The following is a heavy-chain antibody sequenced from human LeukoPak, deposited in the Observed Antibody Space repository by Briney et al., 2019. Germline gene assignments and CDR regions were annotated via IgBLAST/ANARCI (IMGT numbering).Heavy chain of an antibody. CDR1: GFTFSSYW. D-gene: IGHD4-17*01. V-gene: IGHV3-7*01. CDR3: ARAPSTVTDFDH. CDR2: IKQDGSEK. J-gene: IGHJ4*02. Sequence: GGSQRLSCAASGFTFSSYWMSWVRQAPGKGLEWVANIKQDGSEKYYVDSVKGRFTISRDNAKNSLYLQMNSLRAEDTAVCYCARAPSTVTDFDHWGQGTLVTVSS.